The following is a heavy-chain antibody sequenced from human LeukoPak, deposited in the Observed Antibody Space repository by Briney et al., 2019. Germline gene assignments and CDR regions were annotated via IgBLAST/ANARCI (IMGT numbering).Heavy chain of an antibody. CDR1: GGSISSSSYY. Sequence: SETLSLTCTVSGGSISSSSYYWGWIRQPPGKGLEWIGYIYYSGSTNYNPSLKSRVTISVDTSKNQFSLKLRSVTAADTAVYYCARVSGYDWESFYDYWGQGTLVTVSS. J-gene: IGHJ4*02. V-gene: IGHV4-61*05. D-gene: IGHD5-12*01. CDR2: IYYSGST. CDR3: ARVSGYDWESFYDY.